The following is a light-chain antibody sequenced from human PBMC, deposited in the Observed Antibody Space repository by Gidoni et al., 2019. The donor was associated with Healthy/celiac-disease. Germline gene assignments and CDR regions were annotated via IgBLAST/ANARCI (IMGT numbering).Light chain of an antibody. CDR3: QQRSNWPIT. V-gene: IGKV3-11*01. J-gene: IGKJ5*01. CDR2: DAS. CDR1: QSVSSY. Sequence: EIVLPQSPATLPLSPGERATTSCRASQSVSSYLAWYQQKPGQAPRLLIYDASNRATGIPSRFSGSGSGTDFTLTISSLEPEDFAVYYCQQRSNWPITFGQGTRVEIK.